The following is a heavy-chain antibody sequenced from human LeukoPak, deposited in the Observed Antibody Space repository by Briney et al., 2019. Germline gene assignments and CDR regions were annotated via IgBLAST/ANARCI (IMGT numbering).Heavy chain of an antibody. V-gene: IGHV3-9*01. D-gene: IGHD4-23*01. CDR2: ISWNSGTI. J-gene: IGHJ6*02. CDR3: ARTPIPVPYYYYGMDV. Sequence: GGSLRLSCAASGFTFDDYAMHWVRQAPGKGLEWVSGISWNSGTIGYADSVKGRFTISRDNAKNSLYLQMNSLRAEDTAVYYCARTPIPVPYYYYGMDVWGQGTTVTVSS. CDR1: GFTFDDYA.